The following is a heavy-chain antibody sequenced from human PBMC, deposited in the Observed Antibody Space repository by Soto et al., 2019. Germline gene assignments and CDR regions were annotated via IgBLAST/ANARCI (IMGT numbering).Heavy chain of an antibody. D-gene: IGHD1-26*01. CDR1: GFTFSSYE. CDR2: ISSSGSTI. J-gene: IGHJ4*02. Sequence: EVQLVESGGGLVQPGGSLRLSCAASGFTFSSYEMNWVRQAPGKGLEWVSYISSSGSTIYYADSVKGRFTISRDSTKNSLCLQMNSLRAEDTAVYYCARVRWERYYFHYWGQGTLLTVSS. CDR3: ARVRWERYYFHY. V-gene: IGHV3-48*03.